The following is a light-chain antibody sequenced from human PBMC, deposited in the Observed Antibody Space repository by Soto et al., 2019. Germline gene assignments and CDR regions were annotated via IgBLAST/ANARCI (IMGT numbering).Light chain of an antibody. CDR3: QQRA. J-gene: IGKJ3*01. CDR2: DAS. Sequence: EIVFTHSPATLSLSPGERATLSCRASQSVSSYLAWYQQKPGKAPRLLIYDASNRATGIPARFSGSGSGTDFTLTISSLEPEDFAVYYCQQRAFGPGTKVDVK. V-gene: IGKV3-11*01. CDR1: QSVSSY.